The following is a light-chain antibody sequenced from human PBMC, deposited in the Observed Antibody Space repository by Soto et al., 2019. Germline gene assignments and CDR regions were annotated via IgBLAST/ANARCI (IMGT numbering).Light chain of an antibody. J-gene: IGLJ2*01. Sequence: QSVLTQPASVSGSPGQSIAISCTGTSNDIGAYRFVSWYQQHPGIAPKLIIYDVNSRPSGVSDRFSGSKSGNTASLAISGLQADDESDYYCSSYTRSTTLVFGGGTKVTVL. CDR1: SNDIGAYRF. CDR3: SSYTRSTTLV. CDR2: DVN. V-gene: IGLV2-14*01.